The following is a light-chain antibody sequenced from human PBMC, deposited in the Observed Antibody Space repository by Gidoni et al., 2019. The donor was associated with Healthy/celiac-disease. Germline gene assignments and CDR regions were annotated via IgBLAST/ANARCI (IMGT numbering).Light chain of an antibody. CDR2: KAS. Sequence: DIQMTQSPSTLSASVGDRVTITCRASQSISSWLAWYQQKPGKAPKLLIYKASSLESGVPSRFSGSGSGTEFTLTISSLQPDDFATYYCQRYNSYSPALTFGGXTKVEIK. CDR1: QSISSW. CDR3: QRYNSYSPALT. J-gene: IGKJ4*01. V-gene: IGKV1-5*03.